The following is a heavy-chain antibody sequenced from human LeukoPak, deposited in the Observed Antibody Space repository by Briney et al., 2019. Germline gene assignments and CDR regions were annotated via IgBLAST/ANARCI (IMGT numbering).Heavy chain of an antibody. CDR3: ASLMVRGVTHDY. J-gene: IGHJ4*02. CDR1: GGSFSGYY. CDR2: ICTSGST. D-gene: IGHD3-10*01. V-gene: IGHV4-59*10. Sequence: SETLSLTCAVYGGSFSGYYWSWIRQPAGKGLEWIGRICTSGSTNYNPSLKSRVTISVDTSKNQFSLKLSSVTAADTAVYYCASLMVRGVTHDYWGQGTLVTVSS.